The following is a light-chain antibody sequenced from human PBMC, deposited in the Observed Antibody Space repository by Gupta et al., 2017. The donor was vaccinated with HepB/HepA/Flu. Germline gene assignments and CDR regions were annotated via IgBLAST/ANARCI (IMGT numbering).Light chain of an antibody. V-gene: IGKV3-20*01. CDR3: QQDNYSPFT. Sequence: VLTQSPGTLSVSPGDRVTLSCRASQSITANYLAWYQQTPGQAPRLLIYGASNRATGIPDRFSGSGSGTNFTLNISRVEPEDFAVYYCQQDNYSPFTFGQGTKLE. J-gene: IGKJ2*01. CDR1: QSITANY. CDR2: GAS.